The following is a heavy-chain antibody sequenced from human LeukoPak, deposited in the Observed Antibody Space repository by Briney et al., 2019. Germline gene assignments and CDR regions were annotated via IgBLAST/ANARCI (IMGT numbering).Heavy chain of an antibody. V-gene: IGHV1-8*01. CDR2: INPMGMR. CDR1: RYPFTIYD. D-gene: IGHD1-7*01. J-gene: IGHJ4*02. Sequence: ASVKVSCKASRYPFTIYDINWVRQAAGQGLEWVGWINPMGMRAYAQKFQGRVSMTTNTSINTAYMELSSLRSDDTAVYYCARGRQSELWGQGTLVTVSP. CDR3: ARGRQSEL.